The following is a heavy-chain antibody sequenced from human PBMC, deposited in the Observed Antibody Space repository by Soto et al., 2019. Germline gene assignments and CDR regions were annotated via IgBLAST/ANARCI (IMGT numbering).Heavy chain of an antibody. CDR1: GNSVSSNSAP. CDR2: TYYRSKWYN. V-gene: IGHV6-1*01. CDR3: ARESYGSGSYDGMDV. J-gene: IGHJ6*02. D-gene: IGHD3-10*01. Sequence: SQTLSLTCAISGNSVSSNSAPWNWIRQSPSRGLEWLGRTYYRSKWYNDYAVSVKSRITINPGTSKNQFSLQVNSVSPEDTAVYYCARESYGSGSYDGMDVWGQGTTVTVSS.